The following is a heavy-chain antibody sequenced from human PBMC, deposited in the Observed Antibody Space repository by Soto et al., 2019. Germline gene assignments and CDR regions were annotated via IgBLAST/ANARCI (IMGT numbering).Heavy chain of an antibody. CDR2: IGMKSKSYAT. D-gene: IGHD5-12*01. Sequence: GGSLRLSCAASGFTLSGSVVHWVRQAPGKGLEWVGRIGMKSKSYATAYVAAVKGRFSISRDDSKSIAYLQMNSLKTEDTAVYYCTRGGYGDIVATISLDYWGQGTLVTVSS. V-gene: IGHV3-73*01. J-gene: IGHJ4*02. CDR1: GFTLSGSV. CDR3: TRGGYGDIVATISLDY.